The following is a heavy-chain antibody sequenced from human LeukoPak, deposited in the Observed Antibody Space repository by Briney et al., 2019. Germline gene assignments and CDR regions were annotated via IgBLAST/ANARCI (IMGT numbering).Heavy chain of an antibody. CDR3: ARSEGTEVRLYYDFWSGCMNPFDY. D-gene: IGHD3-3*01. Sequence: SVKVSCKTSGYSFILYGISWVRQAPGQGLEWMGGIIPIFGTANYAQKFQGRVTITADKSTSTAYMELSSLRSEDTAVYYCARSEGTEVRLYYDFWSGCMNPFDYWGQGTLVTVSS. J-gene: IGHJ4*02. V-gene: IGHV1-69*06. CDR2: IIPIFGTA. CDR1: GYSFILYG.